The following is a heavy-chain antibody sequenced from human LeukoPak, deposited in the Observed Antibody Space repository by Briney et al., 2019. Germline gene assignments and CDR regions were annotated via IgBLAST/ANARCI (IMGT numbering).Heavy chain of an antibody. CDR3: ASAHGGSGYDRPFDY. CDR2: IDSSGSTT. V-gene: IGHV3-48*03. J-gene: IGHJ4*02. CDR1: RFYFSTYD. D-gene: IGHD5-12*01. Sequence: GGSLRLSCTASRFYFSTYDMNWVRQVPGKGLEWVSYIDSSGSTTYYAGSVQGRFTISRDNAKNSLYLQMKSLRVKDTAFYYCASAHGGSGYDRPFDYWGQGTLVTVSS.